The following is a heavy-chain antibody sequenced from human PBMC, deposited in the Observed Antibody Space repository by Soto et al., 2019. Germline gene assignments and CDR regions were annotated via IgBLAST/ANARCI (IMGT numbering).Heavy chain of an antibody. J-gene: IGHJ4*02. D-gene: IGHD2-8*01. Sequence: GGSLRLSCAASGFTFSSYGMHWVRQAPGKGLEWVAVMSYDGNNKYYADSVKGRFTVSRDNSRNTQFLQMNSLRVEDTAVYYCAKVFISGAYSANVIFYHLDYSGKGTPVTVSS. CDR1: GFTFSSYG. CDR3: AKVFISGAYSANVIFYHLDY. V-gene: IGHV3-30*18. CDR2: MSYDGNNK.